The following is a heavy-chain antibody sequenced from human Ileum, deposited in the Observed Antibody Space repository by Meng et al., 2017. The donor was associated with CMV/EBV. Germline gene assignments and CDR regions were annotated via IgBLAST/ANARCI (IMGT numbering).Heavy chain of an antibody. CDR3: ARARYSGSYGYFDY. CDR1: GFTFSSYA. J-gene: IGHJ4*02. V-gene: IGHV3-30-3*01. CDR2: ISYDGSNK. Sequence: GESLKISCAASGFTFSSYAMHWVRQAPGKGLEWVAVISYDGSNKYYADSVKGRFTISRDNSKNTLYLQMNSLGAEDTAVYYCARARYSGSYGYFDYWGQGTLVTVSS. D-gene: IGHD1-26*01.